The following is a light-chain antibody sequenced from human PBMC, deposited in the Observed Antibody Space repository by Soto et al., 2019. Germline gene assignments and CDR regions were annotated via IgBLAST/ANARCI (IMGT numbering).Light chain of an antibody. CDR1: QDISNY. V-gene: IGKV1-33*01. CDR2: DAS. J-gene: IGKJ3*01. Sequence: DIQMTQSPSSLSASVGASVTITCPARQDISNYLYWYQQKPGKAPKLLTYDASNSEPGVPSRFRGSGSRTDFTFDIRSLQPEDIAPYYFEQYDKLPLSFGPSTKVDIK. CDR3: EQYDKLPLS.